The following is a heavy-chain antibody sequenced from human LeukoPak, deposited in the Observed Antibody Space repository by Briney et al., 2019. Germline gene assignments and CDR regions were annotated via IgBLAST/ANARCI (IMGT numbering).Heavy chain of an antibody. CDR1: GDSVSSNTVA. CDR2: TFYRSKWNN. V-gene: IGHV6-1*01. CDR3: ARGYYGMDV. Sequence: SQTLSLTCAISGDSVSSNTVAWNWVRQSPSRGLEWLGRTFYRSKWNNEYALSVKSRITINPDTSKNQFSLQLDSVTPEDTAMYYCARGYYGMDVWGQGTLVTVSS. J-gene: IGHJ6*02.